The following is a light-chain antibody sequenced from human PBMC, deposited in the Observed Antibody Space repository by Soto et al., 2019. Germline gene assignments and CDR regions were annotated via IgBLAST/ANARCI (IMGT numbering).Light chain of an antibody. CDR1: NSNLGAGYD. Sequence: QAVVTQSPSVSGAPGQRVTISCTGNNSNLGAGYDVHWYQQLPGAAPKLVIFGNRNRPSGVPERFSGSKSGTSASLAITGLQAEDEADYYCQAYDYSLTAFVFGGGTKLTVL. CDR3: QAYDYSLTAFV. J-gene: IGLJ3*02. V-gene: IGLV1-40*01. CDR2: GNR.